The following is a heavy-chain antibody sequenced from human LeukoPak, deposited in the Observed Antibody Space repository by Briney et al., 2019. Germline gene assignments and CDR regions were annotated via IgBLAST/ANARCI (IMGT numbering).Heavy chain of an antibody. CDR1: GFTFRASP. D-gene: IGHD5-18*01. CDR3: ATAGGYSCGSRFDR. Sequence: GGSLRLSCVGYGFTFRASPVHWVRQTPERGLEWVALISYGGSPRYYADFVKGRFTISRDDSRNTVYLQMNSLRGDDTALYFCATAGGYSCGSRFDRWGQGTLVTVSS. CDR2: ISYGGSPR. V-gene: IGHV3-30*04. J-gene: IGHJ4*02.